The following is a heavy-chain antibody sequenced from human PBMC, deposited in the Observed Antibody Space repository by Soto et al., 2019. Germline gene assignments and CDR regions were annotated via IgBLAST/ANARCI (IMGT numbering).Heavy chain of an antibody. V-gene: IGHV3-9*01. CDR3: VKDAGNTGAQHFDY. J-gene: IGHJ4*02. CDR1: GFKFGDYV. Sequence: GGSLRLSCAASGFKFGDYVMHWVRRAPGKGLEWVSGISWASESIDYADSVRGRFTVSRDNAKNSLYLQMDSLRAADTAFYYCVKDAGNTGAQHFDYWGQGTPVTVS. D-gene: IGHD1-26*01. CDR2: ISWASESI.